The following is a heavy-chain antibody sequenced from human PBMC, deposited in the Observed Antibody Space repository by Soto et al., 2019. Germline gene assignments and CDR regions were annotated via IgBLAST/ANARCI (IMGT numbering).Heavy chain of an antibody. CDR1: GFTISSYT. CDR3: VREVAGLGYDY. J-gene: IGHJ4*02. Sequence: EVQLVESGGGLVKPGGSLRLSCAASGFTISSYTTNWVRQAPGKGLEWVSFISHISTYLNYADSVKGRFTISRDNAKNSVYLQMNSLRVEDTAVYYCVREVAGLGYDYWGQGTLVTVSS. V-gene: IGHV3-21*01. CDR2: ISHISTYL. D-gene: IGHD6-13*01.